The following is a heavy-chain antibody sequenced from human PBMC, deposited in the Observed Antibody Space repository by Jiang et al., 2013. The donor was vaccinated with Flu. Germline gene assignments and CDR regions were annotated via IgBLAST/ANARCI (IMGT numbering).Heavy chain of an antibody. Sequence: VQLLESGGGLVKPGGSLRLSCAASGFTFSSYSMNWVRQAPGKGLEWVSSISSSSSYIYYADSVKGRFTISRDNAKNSLYLQMNSLRAEDTAVYYCARAYYYDSSGHGEGDAFDIWGQGTMVTVSS. D-gene: IGHD3-22*01. CDR3: ARAYYYDSSGHGEGDAFDI. CDR1: GFTFSSYS. V-gene: IGHV3-21*01. J-gene: IGHJ3*02. CDR2: ISSSSSYI.